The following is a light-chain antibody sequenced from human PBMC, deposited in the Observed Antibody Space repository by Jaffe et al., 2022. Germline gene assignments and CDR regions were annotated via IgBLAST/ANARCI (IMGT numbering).Light chain of an antibody. CDR3: QQYNNWVT. CDR1: QSVSSN. V-gene: IGKV3-15*01. CDR2: GAS. J-gene: IGKJ1*01. Sequence: EIVMTQSPATLSVSPGERATLSCRASQSVSSNLAWYQQKPGQAPRLLIYGASTRATGIPARFSGSGSGTEFTLTISSLQSEDFAVYYCQQYNNWVTFGQGTKVEIK.